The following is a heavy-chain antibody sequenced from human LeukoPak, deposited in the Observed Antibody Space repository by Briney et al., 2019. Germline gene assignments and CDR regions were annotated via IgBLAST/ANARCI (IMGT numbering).Heavy chain of an antibody. J-gene: IGHJ5*02. CDR3: ARGGGMRYYYGSGSPYKT. CDR1: GGSFSGYY. D-gene: IGHD3-10*01. V-gene: IGHV4-34*01. CDR2: INHSGST. Sequence: SETLSLTCAVYGGSFSGYYWSWIRPPPGKGLEWMGEINHSGSTNYNPSLKSRATISVDTSKDQFSLRLTSVTAADTAAYYCARGGGMRYYYGSGSPYKTWGQGTLVTVSS.